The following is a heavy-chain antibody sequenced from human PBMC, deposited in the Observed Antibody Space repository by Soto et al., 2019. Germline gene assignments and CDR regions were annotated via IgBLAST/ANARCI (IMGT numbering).Heavy chain of an antibody. D-gene: IGHD3-22*01. J-gene: IGHJ4*02. V-gene: IGHV4-30-4*01. CDR2: IYYSGST. CDR3: ARGWYPTYYYDSSGYPLPHFDY. CDR1: GGSISSGDYY. Sequence: SETLSLTCTVSGGSISSGDYYWSWIRQPPGKGLEWIGYIYYSGSTYYNPSLKSRVTISVDTSKNQFSLKLSSVTAADTAVYYCARGWYPTYYYDSSGYPLPHFDYWGQGTLVTVSS.